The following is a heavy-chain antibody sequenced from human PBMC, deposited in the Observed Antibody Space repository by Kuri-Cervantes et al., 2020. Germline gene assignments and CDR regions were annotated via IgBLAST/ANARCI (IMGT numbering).Heavy chain of an antibody. D-gene: IGHD1-1*01. V-gene: IGHV4-59*01. CDR1: GGSISSYH. CDR2: IYYSGST. CDR3: ATRAYPDYYMDV. J-gene: IGHJ6*03. Sequence: SETLSLTCTVSGGSISSYHWSWIRQPPGKGLEWIGYIYYSGSTNYNPSLKSRVTISVDTSKNQSSLKLSSVTAADTAVYYCATRAYPDYYMDVWGKGTTVTVSS.